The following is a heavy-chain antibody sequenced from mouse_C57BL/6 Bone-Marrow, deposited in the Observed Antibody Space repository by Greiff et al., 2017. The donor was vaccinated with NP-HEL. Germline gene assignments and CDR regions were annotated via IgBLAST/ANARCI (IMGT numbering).Heavy chain of an antibody. V-gene: IGHV1-80*01. CDR1: GYAFSSYW. Sequence: QVQLQQSGAELVKPGASVKISCKASGYAFSSYWMNWVKQRPGKGLEWIGQIYPGDGDTNYNGKFKGKATLTADKSSSTAYMQRSSLTSEDSAVYFCARDYYGSSYGYFDYWGQGTTLTVSS. CDR2: IYPGDGDT. D-gene: IGHD1-1*01. CDR3: ARDYYGSSYGYFDY. J-gene: IGHJ2*01.